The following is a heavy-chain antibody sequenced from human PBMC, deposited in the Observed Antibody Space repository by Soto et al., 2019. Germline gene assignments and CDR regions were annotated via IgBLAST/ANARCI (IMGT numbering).Heavy chain of an antibody. CDR2: ISYDGSNK. Sequence: GGSLRLSCAASGFTFSSYAMHWVRQAPGKGLEWVAVISYDGSNKYYADSVKGRFTISRDNSKNTLYLQMNSLRAEDTAVYYCARRSVDTAMVTMIYYYYGMDVWGQGTTVTVSS. J-gene: IGHJ6*02. CDR1: GFTFSSYA. D-gene: IGHD5-18*01. V-gene: IGHV3-30-3*01. CDR3: ARRSVDTAMVTMIYYYYGMDV.